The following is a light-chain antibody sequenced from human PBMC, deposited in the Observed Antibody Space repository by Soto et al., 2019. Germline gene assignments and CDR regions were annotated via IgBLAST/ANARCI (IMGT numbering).Light chain of an antibody. J-gene: IGKJ4*01. Sequence: EIVMTQSPATLSVSPGERATLACRASQSVSSNLAWYQQKPGQAPRLLISGASTRATGIPARFSGSGSGTEFTLTISSLQSEDFAVYYCQQYNNCPPLTFGGGTKVEIK. CDR3: QQYNNCPPLT. CDR2: GAS. CDR1: QSVSSN. V-gene: IGKV3-15*01.